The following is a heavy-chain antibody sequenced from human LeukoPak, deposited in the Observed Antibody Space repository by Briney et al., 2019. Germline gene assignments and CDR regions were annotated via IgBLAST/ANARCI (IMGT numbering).Heavy chain of an antibody. Sequence: PGGSLRLSCAASGFTFSDYTMNWVRLAPGKGLEWVAVISYDGSNKYYADSVKGRFTISRDNSKNTLYLQMNSLRAEDTAVYYCARGSSSLGFYYMDVWGKGTTVTVSS. J-gene: IGHJ6*03. D-gene: IGHD6-6*01. CDR1: GFTFSDYT. CDR3: ARGSSSLGFYYMDV. CDR2: ISYDGSNK. V-gene: IGHV3-30-3*01.